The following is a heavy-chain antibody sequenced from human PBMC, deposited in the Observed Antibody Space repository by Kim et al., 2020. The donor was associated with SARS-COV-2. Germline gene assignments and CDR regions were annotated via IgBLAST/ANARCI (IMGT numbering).Heavy chain of an antibody. CDR3: AKDGQFDTSSHPHFFDH. J-gene: IGHJ4*02. CDR1: GLTFSDYG. CDR2: ISGSGDTT. Sequence: GGSLRLSCAASGLTFSDYGMNWVRQAPGKGLEWVASISGSGDTTEYADSVKGRFTSSRDNSKNTQYLQVNSLTADDTAVYYCAKDGQFDTSSHPHFFDHWGQGTLVSVSS. D-gene: IGHD3-22*01. V-gene: IGHV3-23*01.